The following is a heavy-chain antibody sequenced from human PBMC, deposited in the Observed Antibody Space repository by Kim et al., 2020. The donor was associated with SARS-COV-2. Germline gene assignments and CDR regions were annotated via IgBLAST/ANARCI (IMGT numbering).Heavy chain of an antibody. CDR3: AKAGGLQYQNWFDF. Sequence: GGSLRLSCAASGFTSSSYAMSWVRQAPGKGLEWVSGVSGSGGSTYYADSVKGRFTISRDNSKNTLYLQVNSLRPEDTAVYHCAKAGGLQYQNWFDFWGQGTLVTVSS. CDR2: VSGSGGST. D-gene: IGHD4-4*01. V-gene: IGHV3-23*01. CDR1: GFTSSSYA. J-gene: IGHJ5*01.